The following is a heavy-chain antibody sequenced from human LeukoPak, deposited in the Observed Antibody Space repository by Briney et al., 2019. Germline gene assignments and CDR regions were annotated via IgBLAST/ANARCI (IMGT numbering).Heavy chain of an antibody. Sequence: GASVKVSCKASGYTFTGYYMHWVRQAPGQGLEWMGRINPNSGGTNCAQKFQGRVTMTRDTSISTAYMELSRLRSDDTAVYYCARALTGIAAAGTLRYWGQGTLVTVSS. J-gene: IGHJ4*02. CDR3: ARALTGIAAAGTLRY. V-gene: IGHV1-2*06. D-gene: IGHD6-13*01. CDR1: GYTFTGYY. CDR2: INPNSGGT.